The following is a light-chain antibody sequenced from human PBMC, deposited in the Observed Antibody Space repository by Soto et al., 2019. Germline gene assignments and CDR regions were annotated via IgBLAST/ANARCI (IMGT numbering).Light chain of an antibody. Sequence: EIVLTQSPGTLSLSPWERATVSCRASQRLSSNVAWYQQKPGQAPRLLIHGASNRATGIPDRFSGSGSGTDFTLTITRLEPEDFAVYYCQQYGGSPRTFGQGTKVDI. CDR2: GAS. V-gene: IGKV3-20*01. CDR1: QRLSSN. J-gene: IGKJ1*01. CDR3: QQYGGSPRT.